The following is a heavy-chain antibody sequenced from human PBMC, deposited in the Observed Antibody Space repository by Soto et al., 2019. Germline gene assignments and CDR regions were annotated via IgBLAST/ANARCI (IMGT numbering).Heavy chain of an antibody. D-gene: IGHD2-8*01. CDR3: GRVMIGTSRHTDSDY. Sequence: ASETLSLTCTVSGASIISRDYYWGWIRQTPGKGLEWIGNIDYNGVTYYNPSLKSRVTVSKDTSKNQFSLKVASVTAADTAIYYCGRVMIGTSRHTDSDYWGQGTQVTVSS. J-gene: IGHJ4*02. CDR1: GASIISRDYY. V-gene: IGHV4-39*01. CDR2: IDYNGVT.